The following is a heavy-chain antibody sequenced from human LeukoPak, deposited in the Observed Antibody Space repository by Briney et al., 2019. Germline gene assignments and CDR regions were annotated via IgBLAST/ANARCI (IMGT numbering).Heavy chain of an antibody. CDR2: ISGSGSST. V-gene: IGHV3-23*01. CDR1: GFTFTSYA. CDR3: AKDGGAYYYGSGSYSAGFDY. Sequence: GGSLRLSCAASGFTFTSYAMNWVRQAPGKGLEWVSAISGSGSSTYYADSVKGRFTVPRDNSKNTLYLQMNSLRAEDTAVYYCAKDGGAYYYGSGSYSAGFDYWGQGTLVTVSS. D-gene: IGHD3-10*01. J-gene: IGHJ4*02.